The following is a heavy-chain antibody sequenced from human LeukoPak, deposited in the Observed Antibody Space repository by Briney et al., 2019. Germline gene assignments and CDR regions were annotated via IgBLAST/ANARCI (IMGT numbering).Heavy chain of an antibody. CDR3: ARTPNYFDSSGYFYEPYYFDY. D-gene: IGHD3-22*01. Sequence: GGSLRLSCAASGFTFSSYWMSWVRPAPRKGPEWVANIKHNGSEQYYVVSVKGRFTISRDNAKNSLYLQMNSLRAEDTAVYYCARTPNYFDSSGYFYEPYYFDYWGQGTLVTVSS. CDR2: IKHNGSEQ. CDR1: GFTFSSYW. J-gene: IGHJ4*02. V-gene: IGHV3-7*01.